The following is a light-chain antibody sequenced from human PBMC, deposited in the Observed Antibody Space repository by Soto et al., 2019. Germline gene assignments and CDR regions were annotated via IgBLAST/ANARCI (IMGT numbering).Light chain of an antibody. J-gene: IGLJ3*02. CDR3: LLSYSDFRPV. Sequence: QAVVTQEPSLTVSPGGTVTLTCGSSTGAVTSGHYPYWFQQKPGQAPRTLIYDTNNKHSWTPARFSGSLLGGKAALTLSGAQPEDEAEYYCLLSYSDFRPVFGGGTKVTVL. CDR1: TGAVTSGHY. CDR2: DTN. V-gene: IGLV7-46*01.